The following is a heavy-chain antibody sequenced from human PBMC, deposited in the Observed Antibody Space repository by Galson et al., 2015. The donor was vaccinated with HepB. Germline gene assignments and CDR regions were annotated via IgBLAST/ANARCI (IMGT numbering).Heavy chain of an antibody. CDR1: GFTFSSYS. CDR3: ARDRGTQSPGYYYYYMDV. CDR2: ISSSSSYI. D-gene: IGHD3-10*01. Sequence: SLRLSCAASGFTFSSYSMNWVRQAPGKGLEWVSSISSSSSYIYYADSVKGRFTISRDNAKNSLYLQMNSLRAEDTAVYYCARDRGTQSPGYYYYYMDVWGKGTTVTVSS. V-gene: IGHV3-21*01. J-gene: IGHJ6*03.